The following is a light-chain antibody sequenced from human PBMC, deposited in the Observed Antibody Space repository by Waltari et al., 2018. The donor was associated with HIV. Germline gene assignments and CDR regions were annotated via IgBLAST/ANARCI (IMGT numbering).Light chain of an antibody. Sequence: QSALTQPRSVSGSPGQSVTISCTGTSSDVGGYNYVSWYQQHPGKAPKLMIYDVIKRPSGVPDRFSGSKSGNTASLTISGLQAEDEADYYCCSYVGSGYVFGTGTKVTVL. V-gene: IGLV2-11*01. CDR1: SSDVGGYNY. J-gene: IGLJ1*01. CDR2: DVI. CDR3: CSYVGSGYV.